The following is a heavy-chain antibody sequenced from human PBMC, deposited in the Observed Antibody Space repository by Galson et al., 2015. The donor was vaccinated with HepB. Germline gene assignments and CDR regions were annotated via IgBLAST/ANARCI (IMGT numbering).Heavy chain of an antibody. Sequence: SVKVSCKVSGYTLTELSMHWVRRAPGKGLEWMGGFDPEDGETIYAQKFQGRVTMTEDTSTDTAYMELSSLRSEDTAVYYCATSQPVGDIVVVPAANTPYYYYMDVWGKGTTVTVSS. J-gene: IGHJ6*03. CDR2: FDPEDGET. V-gene: IGHV1-24*01. D-gene: IGHD2-2*01. CDR1: GYTLTELS. CDR3: ATSQPVGDIVVVPAANTPYYYYMDV.